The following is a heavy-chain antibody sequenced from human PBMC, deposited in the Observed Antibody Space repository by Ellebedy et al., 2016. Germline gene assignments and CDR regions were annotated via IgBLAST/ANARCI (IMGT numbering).Heavy chain of an antibody. CDR3: ATFLEGVSDY. V-gene: IGHV3-9*01. D-gene: IGHD5/OR15-5a*01. Sequence: SLKISCAASGFTFDNYAMHWVRQPPGKGLEWVSGISWNSGNIDYVDSVKGRFIISRDNAKNSLYLQMNSLRTEDTAFYYCATFLEGVSDYWGQGTLVTVSS. J-gene: IGHJ4*02. CDR1: GFTFDNYA. CDR2: ISWNSGNI.